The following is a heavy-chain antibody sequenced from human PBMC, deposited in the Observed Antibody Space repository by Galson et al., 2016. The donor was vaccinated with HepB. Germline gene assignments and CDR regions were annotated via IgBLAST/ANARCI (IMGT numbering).Heavy chain of an antibody. CDR3: AKVDRSCGGDCSPSYFDY. CDR1: GFTFSSYA. CDR2: NRGSGDSA. J-gene: IGHJ4*02. D-gene: IGHD2-21*02. Sequence: SLRLSCAASGFTFSSYAMSWVRQAPGQGLGWVSANRGSGDSAYYADSVKGRFTISSDNSKTAAYLRMNSLRTEDTAVYYCAKVDRSCGGDCSPSYFDYWGQGTLVTVSS. V-gene: IGHV3-23*01.